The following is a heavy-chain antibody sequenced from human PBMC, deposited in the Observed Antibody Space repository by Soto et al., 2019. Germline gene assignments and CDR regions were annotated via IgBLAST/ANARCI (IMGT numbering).Heavy chain of an antibody. Sequence: ASVKVSCKASGYTFTGYYMHWVRQAPGQGLEWMGWINPNSGGTNYAQKFQGRVTMTRDTSISTAYMELSRLRSDDTAVYYCARGTMITFGGVIAPIDYWGQGTLVTVSS. CDR3: ARGTMITFGGVIAPIDY. D-gene: IGHD3-16*02. CDR2: INPNSGGT. V-gene: IGHV1-2*02. CDR1: GYTFTGYY. J-gene: IGHJ4*02.